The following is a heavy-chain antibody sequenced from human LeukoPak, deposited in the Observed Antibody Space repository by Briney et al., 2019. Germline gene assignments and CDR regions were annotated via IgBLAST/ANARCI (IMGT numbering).Heavy chain of an antibody. J-gene: IGHJ5*02. CDR3: AKDVSWNWFDP. Sequence: PGGSLRLSCAASGFTFSTYAMHWVRQAPGKGLEWEAVISYDGSNKYYADSVKGRFTISRDNSKNTLYLQMNTLRAEDTAVYYCAKDVSWNWFDPGGQGTLVTVSS. V-gene: IGHV3-30*18. CDR1: GFTFSTYA. CDR2: ISYDGSNK.